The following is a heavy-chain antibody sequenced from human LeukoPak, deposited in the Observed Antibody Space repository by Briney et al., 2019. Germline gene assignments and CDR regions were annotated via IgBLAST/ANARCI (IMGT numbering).Heavy chain of an antibody. V-gene: IGHV1-8*03. D-gene: IGHD2-2*01. CDR3: ARGYCSSANCAHDAFDI. CDR2: MNPNSGNT. J-gene: IGHJ3*02. CDR1: GYTFTSYD. Sequence: ASVKVSCKASGYTFTSYDINWVRQATGQGLEWMGWMNPNSGNTGYAQKFQGRVTITRNTSISTAYMELSSLRSEDTAVYYCARGYCSSANCAHDAFDIWGQGTMVTVSS.